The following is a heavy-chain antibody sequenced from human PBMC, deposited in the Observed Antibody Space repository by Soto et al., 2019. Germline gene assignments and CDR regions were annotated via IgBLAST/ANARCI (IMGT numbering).Heavy chain of an antibody. V-gene: IGHV5-51*01. J-gene: IGHJ6*02. Sequence: PGESLKISCKGSGYSFTSYWIGWVRQMPGKGLEWMGIIYPGDSDTRYSPSFQGQVSISADKSISTAYLQWSSLKASDTAIYYCARWDSSGNFNYYGIDVWGQGTTVTV. CDR2: IYPGDSDT. D-gene: IGHD3-10*01. CDR3: ARWDSSGNFNYYGIDV. CDR1: GYSFTSYW.